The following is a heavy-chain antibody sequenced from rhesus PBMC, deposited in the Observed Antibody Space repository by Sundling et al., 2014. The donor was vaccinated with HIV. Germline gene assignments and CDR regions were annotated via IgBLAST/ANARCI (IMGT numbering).Heavy chain of an antibody. CDR3: VRDRGAAAGYFDY. J-gene: IGHJ4*01. CDR1: GFTFDDYA. CDR2: VNWSGDSR. Sequence: EVQLVESGGGWVQPGGSLRLSCIASGFTFDDYAMHWVRQTPGKRLEWVSGVNWSGDSRYYADSVKGRFTVSRDYAKNSLFLQMDSLRVEDTAFYYCVRDRGAAAGYFDYWGQGVLVTVSS. D-gene: IGHD6-31*01. V-gene: IGHV3-201*01.